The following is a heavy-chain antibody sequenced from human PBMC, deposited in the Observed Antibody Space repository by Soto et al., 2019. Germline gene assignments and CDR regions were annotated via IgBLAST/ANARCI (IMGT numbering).Heavy chain of an antibody. D-gene: IGHD3-3*01. V-gene: IGHV3-23*01. CDR2: MSGSGGTA. J-gene: IGHJ4*02. CDR3: AKGPIFGVENIYDY. Sequence: EVQLLESGGGLVQPGGSLRLSCADSVFTFSSYAMSWVRQAPGKGLEWVSGMSGSGGTAYYRDSGKGRFTISRDNSKQTLYLQMSSLRAEDTALYYCAKGPIFGVENIYDYWGQGTLVTASS. CDR1: VFTFSSYA.